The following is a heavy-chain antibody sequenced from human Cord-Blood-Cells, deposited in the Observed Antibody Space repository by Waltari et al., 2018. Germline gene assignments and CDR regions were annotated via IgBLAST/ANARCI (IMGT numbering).Heavy chain of an antibody. V-gene: IGHV1-69*06. J-gene: IGHJ4*02. CDR3: ASSNYYGSGSYYNLFDY. Sequence: QVQLVQSGAEVKKPGSSVKVSCKASGGTFSSYAISWVRQAPGQGLEWMGGIIPIFGTANDAQKFQGRVTITADKSTSTAYMELSSLRSEDTAVYYCASSNYYGSGSYYNLFDYWGQGTLVTVSS. D-gene: IGHD3-10*01. CDR1: GGTFSSYA. CDR2: IIPIFGTA.